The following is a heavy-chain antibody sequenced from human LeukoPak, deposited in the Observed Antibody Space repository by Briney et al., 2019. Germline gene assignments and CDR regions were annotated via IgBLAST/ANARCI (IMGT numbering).Heavy chain of an antibody. CDR2: ISSSGSTI. J-gene: IGHJ4*02. CDR1: GFTFSTYS. CDR3: ARGDSGSYYFDY. Sequence: GGSLRLSCAVSGFTFSTYSMNWVRQAPGKGLEWVSYISSSGSTIYYADSVKGRFTISRDNAKNSLYLQMNSLRAEDTAVYYCARGDSGSYYFDYWGQGTLVTVSS. V-gene: IGHV3-48*04. D-gene: IGHD1-26*01.